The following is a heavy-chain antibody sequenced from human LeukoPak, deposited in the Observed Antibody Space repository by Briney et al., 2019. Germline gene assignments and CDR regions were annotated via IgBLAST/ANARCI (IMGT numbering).Heavy chain of an antibody. D-gene: IGHD6-19*01. CDR1: GFTFSSYD. CDR3: ARDLSSGWLYYFDY. J-gene: IGHJ4*02. V-gene: IGHV3-13*01. CDR2: IGTAGDT. Sequence: GGSLRLSCAASGFTFSSYDMHWVRQATGKGLEWVSAIGTAGDTYYPGSVKGRFTISRDNSKNTLYLQMNSLRAEDTAVYYCARDLSSGWLYYFDYWGQGTLVTVSS.